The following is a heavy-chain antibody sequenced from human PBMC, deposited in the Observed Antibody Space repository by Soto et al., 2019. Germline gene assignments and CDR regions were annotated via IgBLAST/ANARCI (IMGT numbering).Heavy chain of an antibody. CDR2: IKQDGSEK. CDR3: ARDYCSGGSCALTYYYYMDV. V-gene: IGHV3-7*01. CDR1: GFTFSSYW. J-gene: IGHJ6*03. D-gene: IGHD2-15*01. Sequence: GGSLRLSCAASGFTFSSYWMSWVRQAPGKGLEWVANIKQDGSEKYYVDSVKGRFTISRDNAKNSLYLQMNSLRAEDTAVYYCARDYCSGGSCALTYYYYMDVWGKGTTVTVSS.